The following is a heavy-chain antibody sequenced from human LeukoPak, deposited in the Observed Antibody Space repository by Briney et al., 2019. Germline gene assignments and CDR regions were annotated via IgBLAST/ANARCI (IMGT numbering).Heavy chain of an antibody. Sequence: GGSLRLSCAASGFTFSSYEMNWVRQAPGKGLEWVSYISSSGSTIYYADSVKGRFTSSRDNAKNSLYLQMNSLRAEDTAVYYCAGEEVLLWFGEDYYYMDVWGKGTTVTISS. CDR3: AGEEVLLWFGEDYYYMDV. V-gene: IGHV3-48*03. D-gene: IGHD3-10*01. CDR2: ISSSGSTI. J-gene: IGHJ6*03. CDR1: GFTFSSYE.